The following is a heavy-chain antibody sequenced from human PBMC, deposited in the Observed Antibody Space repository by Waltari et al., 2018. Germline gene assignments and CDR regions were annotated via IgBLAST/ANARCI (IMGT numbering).Heavy chain of an antibody. Sequence: QVQLQQWGAGLLKPSETLSLTCAVYGGSFSGYYWSWIRQPPGKGLEWIGEINQSGITNYDPSLKSRVTISVDTSKNQFSLRMSSVTAADTAVYYCARGNAGGSNWFDPGGQGTLVTVSS. CDR3: ARGNAGGSNWFDP. J-gene: IGHJ5*02. CDR1: GGSFSGYY. CDR2: INQSGIT. D-gene: IGHD3-16*01. V-gene: IGHV4-34*01.